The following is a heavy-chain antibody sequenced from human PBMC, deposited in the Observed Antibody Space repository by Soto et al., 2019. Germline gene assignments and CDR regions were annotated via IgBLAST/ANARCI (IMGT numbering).Heavy chain of an antibody. CDR2: VSHDGRNT. J-gene: IGHJ4*02. CDR3: AKGGRQWLVTSDFNY. CDR1: GFAFSDYA. V-gene: IGHV3-30*18. D-gene: IGHD6-19*01. Sequence: VQLVESGGGVVQPGRSLRLSWAASGFAFSDYAMHWVRQAPGKGLEWVAVVSHDGRNTHYADSVKGRFTISRDSSKNTVSLEMTSLRAEDTAVYYCAKGGRQWLVTSDFNYWGQGALVTVSS.